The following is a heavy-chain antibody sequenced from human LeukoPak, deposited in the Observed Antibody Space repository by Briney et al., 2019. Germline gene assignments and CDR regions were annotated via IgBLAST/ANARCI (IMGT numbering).Heavy chain of an antibody. V-gene: IGHV4-39*01. CDR2: VYYTGST. Sequence: SETLSLTCTVSGGSISRNNYYWGWIRQPPGKGLEWIGTVYYTGSTSHNPSLKSRVTISVDTSKNQFSLKLSSVTAADTAIYYCATHVDATRGYYFEDWGQGTLVTVSS. D-gene: IGHD5-18*01. CDR3: ATHVDATRGYYFED. CDR1: GGSISRNNYY. J-gene: IGHJ4*02.